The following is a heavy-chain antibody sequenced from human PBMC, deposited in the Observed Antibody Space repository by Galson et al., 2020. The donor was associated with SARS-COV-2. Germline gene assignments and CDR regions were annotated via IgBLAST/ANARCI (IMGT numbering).Heavy chain of an antibody. J-gene: IGHJ4*02. CDR1: GFTFSRYA. D-gene: IGHD2-2*01. CDR3: TKGGISIVPAAIMGPGEF. V-gene: IGHV3-23*01. CDR2: INGRGDAT. Sequence: GGSLRLSCAASGFTFSRYAMSWVRQAPGKGLEWVASINGRGDATYYADSVTGRFTISRDTSKNTLYLQMSTLRAEDTAVYYCTKGGISIVPAAIMGPGEFWGQGALVTVSS.